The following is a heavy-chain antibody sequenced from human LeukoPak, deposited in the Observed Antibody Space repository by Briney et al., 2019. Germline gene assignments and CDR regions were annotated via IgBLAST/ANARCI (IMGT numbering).Heavy chain of an antibody. D-gene: IGHD5-18*01. V-gene: IGHV4-59*08. J-gene: IGHJ4*02. CDR3: ARSQYSYDFFDY. CDR2: IYYSGST. Sequence: SGTLSLTCTVSGGSISYYYWTWIRQPPGKGLEWIGSIYYSGSTNYNPSLKSRVTISVDTSKNQFSLKLSSVTAADTAMYYCARSQYSYDFFDYWGQGTLVTVSS. CDR1: GGSISYYY.